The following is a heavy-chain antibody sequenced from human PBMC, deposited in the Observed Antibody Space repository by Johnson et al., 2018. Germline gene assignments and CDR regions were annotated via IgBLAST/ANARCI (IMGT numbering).Heavy chain of an antibody. Sequence: QVQLVQSGAEVKKXGASVKVSCKASGYTFTSYAMHWVRQAPGQRLEWMGWINAGTGNTKYSQKFQGRVTITRDTSASTAYMELSSLRSEDTAVYYCARGPTVTFYYYYMDVWGKGTTVTVSS. J-gene: IGHJ6*03. CDR1: GYTFTSYA. D-gene: IGHD4-17*01. CDR2: INAGTGNT. CDR3: ARGPTVTFYYYYMDV. V-gene: IGHV1-3*01.